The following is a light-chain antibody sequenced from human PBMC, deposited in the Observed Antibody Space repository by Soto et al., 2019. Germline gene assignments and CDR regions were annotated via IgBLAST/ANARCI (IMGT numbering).Light chain of an antibody. CDR2: DVS. V-gene: IGLV2-14*01. CDR3: SSYTSSSTPWV. Sequence: QSALTQPASVSGSPGQSITISCTGTSSDVGGYNYVSWYQLHPGKAPKLMIYDVSNRPSGVSNRFSGSKSGNTASLTISGLQAEDEADYYCSSYTSSSTPWVFGTGTKVTVL. J-gene: IGLJ1*01. CDR1: SSDVGGYNY.